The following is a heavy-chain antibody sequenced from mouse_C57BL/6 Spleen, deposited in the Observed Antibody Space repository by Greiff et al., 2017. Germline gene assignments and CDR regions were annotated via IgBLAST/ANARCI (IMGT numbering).Heavy chain of an antibody. Sequence: VKLVESGAELVKPGASVKISCKASGYAFSSYWMNWVKQRPGKGLEWIGQIYPGDGDTNYNGKFKGKATLTADKSSSTAYMQLSSLTSEDSAVYFCARFIYYGSSYEGYFDYWGQGTTLTVSS. CDR3: ARFIYYGSSYEGYFDY. CDR2: IYPGDGDT. CDR1: GYAFSSYW. D-gene: IGHD1-1*01. J-gene: IGHJ2*01. V-gene: IGHV1-80*01.